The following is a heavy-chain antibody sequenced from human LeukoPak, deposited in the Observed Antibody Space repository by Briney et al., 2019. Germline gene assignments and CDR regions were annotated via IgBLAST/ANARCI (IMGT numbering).Heavy chain of an antibody. Sequence: SVKVSCKTSGGTFSSYAISWVRQAPGQGLEWMGRIIPILGIANYAQKFQGRVTITADKSTSTAYMELSSLRSEDTAVYYCARGTIVATIDYWGQGTLVTVSS. CDR2: IIPILGIA. CDR3: ARGTIVATIDY. CDR1: GGTFSSYA. V-gene: IGHV1-69*04. D-gene: IGHD5-12*01. J-gene: IGHJ4*02.